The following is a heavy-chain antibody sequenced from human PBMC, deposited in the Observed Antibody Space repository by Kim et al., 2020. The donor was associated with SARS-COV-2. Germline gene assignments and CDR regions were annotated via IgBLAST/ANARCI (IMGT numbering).Heavy chain of an antibody. V-gene: IGHV4-61*02. CDR1: GGSISSGSYY. Sequence: SETLSLTCTVSGGSISSGSYYWSWIRQPAGKGLEWIGRIYTSGSTNYNPSLKSRVTISVDTSKNQFSLKLSSVTAADTAVYYCAREEEVGMRGYSYAYNWFDPWGQGTLVTVSS. D-gene: IGHD5-18*01. CDR2: IYTSGST. J-gene: IGHJ5*02. CDR3: AREEEVGMRGYSYAYNWFDP.